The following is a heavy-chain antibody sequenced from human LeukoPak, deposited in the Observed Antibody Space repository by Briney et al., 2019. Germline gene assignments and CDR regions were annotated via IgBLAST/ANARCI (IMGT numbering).Heavy chain of an antibody. D-gene: IGHD6-19*01. CDR1: GFTFSSHV. CDR3: AKFVSSSGWYYYFDY. Sequence: QPGGSLRLSCAASGFTFSSHVMSWVRQAPGKGLEWVSAISESGGSTYYSESVKGRFTISRDNPKNTLHLQMNSLRAEDTAVYYCAKFVSSSGWYYYFDYWGQGTLVTVSS. J-gene: IGHJ4*02. V-gene: IGHV3-23*01. CDR2: ISESGGST.